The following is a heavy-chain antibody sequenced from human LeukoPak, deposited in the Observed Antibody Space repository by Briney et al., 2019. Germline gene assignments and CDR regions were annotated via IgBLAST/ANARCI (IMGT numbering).Heavy chain of an antibody. CDR3: ARDIGGSYSAIDY. CDR2: ISGSGSDI. J-gene: IGHJ4*02. V-gene: IGHV3-21*05. CDR1: GFTFSFYS. D-gene: IGHD1-26*01. Sequence: GGSLRLSCAGSGFTFSFYSLNWVGQAPGRGGGGVSFISGSGSDIFYADSVKGRFTISRDNAKNSVSLQMDSLRGDDTAVYYCARDIGGSYSAIDYWGQGTLVTVSS.